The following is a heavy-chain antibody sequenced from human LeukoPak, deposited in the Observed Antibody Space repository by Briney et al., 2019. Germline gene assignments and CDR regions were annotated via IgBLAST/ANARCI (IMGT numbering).Heavy chain of an antibody. J-gene: IGHJ4*02. CDR3: ARHISSGSWKFDY. Sequence: GGSLKISCKGSGYSFTSYWNGWVRQMPGKGLEWLGIIYPGDSDTRYSPSFQGQVTISADKSISTAYVQWSSLKASDTAMYYCARHISSGSWKFDYWGQGTLVTVSS. CDR1: GYSFTSYW. CDR2: IYPGDSDT. D-gene: IGHD3-10*01. V-gene: IGHV5-51*01.